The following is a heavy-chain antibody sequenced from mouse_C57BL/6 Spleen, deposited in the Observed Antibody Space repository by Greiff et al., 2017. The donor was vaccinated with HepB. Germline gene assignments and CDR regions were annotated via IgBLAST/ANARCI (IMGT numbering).Heavy chain of an antibody. Sequence: VQLQQSGTELVKPGASVKLSCKASGYTFTSYWMHWVKQRPRQGLEWIGNINPSNGGTNYNEKFKSKATLTVDKSSSTAYMQRSSLTSEDSAVYDCARDDYDGIFAYWGQGTLVTVSA. CDR1: GYTFTSYW. V-gene: IGHV1-53*01. J-gene: IGHJ3*01. D-gene: IGHD2-4*01. CDR2: INPSNGGT. CDR3: ARDDYDGIFAY.